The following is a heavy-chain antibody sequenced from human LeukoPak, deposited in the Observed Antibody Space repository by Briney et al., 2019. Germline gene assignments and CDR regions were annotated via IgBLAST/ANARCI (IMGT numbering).Heavy chain of an antibody. CDR1: GFIFSTYA. D-gene: IGHD3-22*01. CDR2: IGASGADT. Sequence: GGSLRLSCAASGFIFSTYAMTWVGQGPGKGLEWVSVIGASGADTYYADSVKGRFTVSRDNSKDTLYLHMSSLRAEDTVVYFCARRPRDSSGYSLGAFHDCGQGTAVTVSS. J-gene: IGHJ3*01. CDR3: ARRPRDSSGYSLGAFHD. V-gene: IGHV3-23*01.